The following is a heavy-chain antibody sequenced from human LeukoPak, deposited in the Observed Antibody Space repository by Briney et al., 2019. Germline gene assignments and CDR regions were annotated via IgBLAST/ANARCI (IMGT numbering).Heavy chain of an antibody. D-gene: IGHD4-17*01. CDR2: INHSGST. CDR1: GGSFSGYD. V-gene: IGHV4-34*01. J-gene: IGHJ4*02. CDR3: ARGRGNYGDPYHFDY. Sequence: SETLSLTCAVYGGSFSGYDWSWIRQPPGKGLEWIGEINHSGSTNYNPSLKSRVTISVDTSKNQFSLKLSSVTAADTAVYYCARGRGNYGDPYHFDYWGQGTLVTVSS.